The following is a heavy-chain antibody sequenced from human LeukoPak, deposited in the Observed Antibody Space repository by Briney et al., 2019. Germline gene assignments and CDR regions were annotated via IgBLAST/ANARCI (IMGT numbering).Heavy chain of an antibody. V-gene: IGHV4-39*07. CDR3: ARRGLSKRGITMVRGSNKPENWFDP. CDR2: INHSGST. CDR1: GGSIGSNSYF. D-gene: IGHD3-10*01. J-gene: IGHJ5*02. Sequence: SETLSLTCAVSGGSIGSNSYFWDSIRQPPGKGLEWIGEINHSGSTNYNPSLKSRVTISVDTSKNQFSLKLSSVTAADTAVYYCARRGLSKRGITMVRGSNKPENWFDPWGQGTPVTVSS.